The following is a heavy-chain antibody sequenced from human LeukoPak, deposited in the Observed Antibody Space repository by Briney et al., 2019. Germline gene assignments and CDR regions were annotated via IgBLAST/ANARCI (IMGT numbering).Heavy chain of an antibody. CDR3: ARAETTNWFDP. J-gene: IGHJ5*02. CDR2: ISWNSGSI. D-gene: IGHD1-1*01. Sequence: PGRSLRLSCAASGFTFDDYAMHWVRQAPGKGLEWVSGISWNSGSIGYADSVKGRFTISRDNAKNSLYLQMNSLRAEDTAVYYCARAETTNWFDPWGQGTLVTVSS. V-gene: IGHV3-9*01. CDR1: GFTFDDYA.